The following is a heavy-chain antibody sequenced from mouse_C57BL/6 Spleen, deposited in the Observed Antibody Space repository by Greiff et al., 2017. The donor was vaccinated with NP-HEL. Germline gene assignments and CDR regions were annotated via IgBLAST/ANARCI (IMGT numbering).Heavy chain of an antibody. CDR2: ISSGGSYT. CDR1: GFTFSSYG. CDR3: ARVDYYGSSYEGFDY. J-gene: IGHJ2*01. D-gene: IGHD1-1*01. V-gene: IGHV5-6*01. Sequence: EVQRVESGGDLVKPGGSLKLSCAASGFTFSSYGMSWVRQTPDKRLEWVATISSGGSYTYYPDSVKGRFTISRDNAKNTLYLQMSSLKSEDTAMYYCARVDYYGSSYEGFDYWGQGTTLTVSS.